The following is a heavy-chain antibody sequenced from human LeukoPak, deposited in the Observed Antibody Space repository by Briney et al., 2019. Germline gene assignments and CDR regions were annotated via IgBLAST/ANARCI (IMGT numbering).Heavy chain of an antibody. CDR2: ISSSSIHV. CDR1: GFSFGTYS. J-gene: IGHJ5*02. Sequence: GGSLRLSCAGSGFSFGTYSMNWVRQAPGKGLEWVSSISSSSIHVNYADSVKGRFTIFRDNAKNSLYLQMNSLRGEDTAVYYCARDFYHWGQGTLVTVSS. CDR3: ARDFYH. V-gene: IGHV3-21*01.